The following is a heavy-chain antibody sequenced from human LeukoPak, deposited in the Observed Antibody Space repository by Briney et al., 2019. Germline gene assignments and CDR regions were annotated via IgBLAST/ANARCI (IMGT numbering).Heavy chain of an antibody. D-gene: IGHD4-17*01. J-gene: IGHJ4*02. Sequence: GGSLRLSCAASGFTFSSYGMHWVRQAPGKGLEWVAVIWYDGSNKYYADSVKGRFTISRDNSKNTLYLQMNSLRAEDTAVYYCARDLSDYGDYVGYFDYWGQGTLVTVSS. CDR2: IWYDGSNK. V-gene: IGHV3-33*01. CDR3: ARDLSDYGDYVGYFDY. CDR1: GFTFSSYG.